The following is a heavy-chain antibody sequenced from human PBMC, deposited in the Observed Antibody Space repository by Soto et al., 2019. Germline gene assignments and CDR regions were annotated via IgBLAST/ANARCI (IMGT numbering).Heavy chain of an antibody. CDR2: ISAYNGNT. V-gene: IGHV1-18*01. Sequence: ASVKVSCKASGYTFTSYGISWVRQAPGQGLEWMGWISAYNGNTNYAQKFQGWVTMTRDTSISTAYMELSRLRSDDTAVYYCARSSFFIAAAYFDYWGQGTLVTVSS. CDR1: GYTFTSYG. CDR3: ARSSFFIAAAYFDY. D-gene: IGHD6-13*01. J-gene: IGHJ4*02.